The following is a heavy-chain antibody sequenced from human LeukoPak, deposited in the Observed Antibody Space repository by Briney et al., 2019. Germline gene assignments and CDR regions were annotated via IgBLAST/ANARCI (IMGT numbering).Heavy chain of an antibody. J-gene: IGHJ6*02. CDR1: GFTFSSYW. CDR3: AREEHYDFWSGYYYYYGMDV. CDR2: IKQDGSEK. Sequence: GGSLRLSCAASGFTFSSYWMSWVRQAPGKGLEWVANIKQDGSEKYDVDSVKGRFTISRDNAKNSLYLQMNSLRAEDKAVYYGAREEHYDFWSGYYYYYGMDVWGQGTTVTVSS. V-gene: IGHV3-7*01. D-gene: IGHD3-3*01.